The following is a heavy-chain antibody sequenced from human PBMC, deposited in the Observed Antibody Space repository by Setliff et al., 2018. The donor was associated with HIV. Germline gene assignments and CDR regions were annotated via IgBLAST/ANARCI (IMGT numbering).Heavy chain of an antibody. CDR3: ARGARLNLNGYNYGYYFDY. CDR1: GFTFSTYW. V-gene: IGHV3-7*03. Sequence: PGGSLRLSCAASGFTFSTYWMSWVRQAPGKGLEWVANINQDGNEKYYVGSIKGRFTISRDNAKNSLYLQMNSLRAEDTAVYYCARGARLNLNGYNYGYYFDYWGQGTLVTVSS. CDR2: INQDGNEK. J-gene: IGHJ4*02. D-gene: IGHD5-18*01.